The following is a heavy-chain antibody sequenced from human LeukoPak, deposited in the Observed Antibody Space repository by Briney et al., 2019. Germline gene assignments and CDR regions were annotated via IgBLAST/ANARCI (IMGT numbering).Heavy chain of an antibody. J-gene: IGHJ4*02. CDR3: AKEGGYYTPVALDY. Sequence: GGSLRLSCAVSGFTFSSYSMTWVRQAPGKGLEWVSYISSSSGTTYYADSVKGRFTISRDNSKNTLYLQMNSLRAEDTAVYYCAKEGGYYTPVALDYWGQGTLVTVSS. CDR2: ISSSSGTT. CDR1: GFTFSSYS. V-gene: IGHV3-48*01. D-gene: IGHD3-3*01.